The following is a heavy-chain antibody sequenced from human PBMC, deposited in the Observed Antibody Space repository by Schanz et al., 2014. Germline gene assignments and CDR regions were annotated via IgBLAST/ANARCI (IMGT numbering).Heavy chain of an antibody. Sequence: QVQLVQSGAEVKKPGSSMKTSCKASGGTFSTYPINWLRQAPGQGLEWMGRIVPIHGIVNYAQRFQDRVRITADKSTSTVYMELSSLRSDDTTVYYCARGGGPEDVFDIWGQGTILTVSS. D-gene: IGHD2-15*01. CDR3: ARGGGPEDVFDI. V-gene: IGHV1-69*02. CDR2: IVPIHGIV. J-gene: IGHJ3*02. CDR1: GGTFSTYP.